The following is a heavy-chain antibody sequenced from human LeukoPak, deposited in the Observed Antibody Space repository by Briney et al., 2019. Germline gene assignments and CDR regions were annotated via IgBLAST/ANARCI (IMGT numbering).Heavy chain of an antibody. V-gene: IGHV3-23*01. CDR2: ISGSGGST. D-gene: IGHD3-22*01. CDR1: GFTFSSYA. Sequence: GGSLRLSCAASGFTFSSYAMSWVRQAPGKGLEWVSAISGSGGSTYYADSVKGRFTISRDNSKNTLYLQMNSLRAEDTAVYYCAKDGTYYYDSSGYRTQTSFDYWGQGTLVTVSS. CDR3: AKDGTYYYDSSGYRTQTSFDY. J-gene: IGHJ4*02.